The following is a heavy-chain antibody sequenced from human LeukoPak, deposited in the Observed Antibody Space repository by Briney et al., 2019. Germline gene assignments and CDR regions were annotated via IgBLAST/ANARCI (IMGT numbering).Heavy chain of an antibody. CDR2: IIPILGIA. V-gene: IGHV1-69*04. J-gene: IGHJ4*02. CDR1: GGTFRSYA. D-gene: IGHD3-22*01. Sequence: SVKVSCKASGGTFRSYAISWVRQAPGQGLEWMGRIIPILGIANYAQKFQGRVTITADKSTSTAYMELSSLRSEDTAVYYCARAEYYYDSSGYTLDYWGQGTLVTVSS. CDR3: ARAEYYYDSSGYTLDY.